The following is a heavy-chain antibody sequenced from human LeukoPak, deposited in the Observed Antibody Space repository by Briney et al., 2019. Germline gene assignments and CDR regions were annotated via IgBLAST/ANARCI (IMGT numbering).Heavy chain of an antibody. CDR2: ILSTGTT. CDR3: ATVKYDYGDPVGWFDP. V-gene: IGHV3-23*01. J-gene: IGHJ5*02. Sequence: GGSLRLSCAASGFPFSASAMTWVRQAPGKGLEWVSHILSTGTTYYADSVRGRFTISRDNSKNTLYLLMTSLRADDTAVYYCATVKYDYGDPVGWFDPWGQGALVTVSS. CDR1: GFPFSASA. D-gene: IGHD4-17*01.